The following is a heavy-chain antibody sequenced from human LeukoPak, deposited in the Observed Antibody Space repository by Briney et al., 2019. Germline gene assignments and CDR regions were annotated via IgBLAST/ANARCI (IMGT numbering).Heavy chain of an antibody. J-gene: IGHJ4*02. CDR2: IIPIFGTA. D-gene: IGHD2-15*01. CDR3: ARVVDDGYCSGGSCYSGAFDY. Sequence: SVKVSCKASGGTFSSYAISWVRQAPGQGLEWMGGIIPIFGTANYAQKFQGRVTITADESTSTAYMELSSLRSEDTAVYYCARVVDDGYCSGGSCYSGAFDYWGQGTLVTVSS. CDR1: GGTFSSYA. V-gene: IGHV1-69*13.